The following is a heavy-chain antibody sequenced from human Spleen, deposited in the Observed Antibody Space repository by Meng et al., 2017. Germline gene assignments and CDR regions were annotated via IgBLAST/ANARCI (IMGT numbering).Heavy chain of an antibody. D-gene: IGHD4-17*01. CDR1: RFTFSSHG. J-gene: IGHJ4*02. CDR3: ARDKYGAESPVDY. CDR2: ISYNGSNR. Sequence: QVQLVDSGGGVVQPGRSLRLSCAASRFTFSSHGMHWVRQAPGKGLEWVTVISYNGSNRYYADSVKGRFTISRDNSKNTLYLQMNSLRAEDTAVYYCARDKYGAESPVDYWGQGTLVTVSS. V-gene: IGHV3-30*03.